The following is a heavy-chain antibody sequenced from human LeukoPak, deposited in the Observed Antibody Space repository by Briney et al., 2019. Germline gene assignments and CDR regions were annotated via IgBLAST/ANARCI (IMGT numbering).Heavy chain of an antibody. CDR2: IYHSGST. D-gene: IGHD5-12*01. Sequence: SETLSLTCAVSGYSISSGYYWGWIRQPPGKGLEWIGSIYHSGSTYYNPSLKSRVTMSVDTSKNQFSLKLSSVTAADTAVYYCARARSGYSGYDQDDAFDIWGQGTMVTASS. CDR3: ARARSGYSGYDQDDAFDI. J-gene: IGHJ3*02. CDR1: GYSISSGYY. V-gene: IGHV4-38-2*01.